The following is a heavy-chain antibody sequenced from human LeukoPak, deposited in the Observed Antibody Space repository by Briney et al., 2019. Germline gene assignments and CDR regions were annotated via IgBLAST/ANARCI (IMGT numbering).Heavy chain of an antibody. V-gene: IGHV4-34*01. CDR3: ARTVVPAAPDDY. Sequence: SETLSLNCAVYGGSFSGYYWSWIRQPPGKGLEWIGEINHSGSTNYNPSLKSRVTISVDTSKNQFSLKLSSVTAADTAVYYCARTVVPAAPDDYWGQGTLVTVSS. D-gene: IGHD2-2*01. J-gene: IGHJ4*02. CDR2: INHSGST. CDR1: GGSFSGYY.